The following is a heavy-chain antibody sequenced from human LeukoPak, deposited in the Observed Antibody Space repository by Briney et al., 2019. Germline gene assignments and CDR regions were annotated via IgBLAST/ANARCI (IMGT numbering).Heavy chain of an antibody. V-gene: IGHV3-30-3*01. Sequence: PGRSLRLSCAASGFTFSSYAMHWVRQAPGKGLEWVAVISYDGSNKYYADSVKGRFTISRDKSKNTLYLQINSLRDEATAEYDCARALLSYHDSSHGAFDIWGQGTMVTVSS. CDR3: ARALLSYHDSSHGAFDI. CDR1: GFTFSSYA. J-gene: IGHJ3*02. CDR2: ISYDGSNK. D-gene: IGHD3-22*01.